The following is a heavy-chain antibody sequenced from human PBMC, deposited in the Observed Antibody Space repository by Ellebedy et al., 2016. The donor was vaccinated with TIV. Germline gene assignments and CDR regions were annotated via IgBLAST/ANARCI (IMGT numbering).Heavy chain of an antibody. D-gene: IGHD3-10*01. CDR3: ATDEGIY. CDR2: IKPGGNEK. CDR1: GFTFSDQY. V-gene: IGHV3-7*03. Sequence: PGGSLRLSCAASGFTFSDQYMDWVRQAPGKGLEWVANIKPGGNEKFYVGSVVGRFTISRDNANNSLYLQMDSLRAEDTAVYYCATDEGIYWGQGTLVTVSS. J-gene: IGHJ4*02.